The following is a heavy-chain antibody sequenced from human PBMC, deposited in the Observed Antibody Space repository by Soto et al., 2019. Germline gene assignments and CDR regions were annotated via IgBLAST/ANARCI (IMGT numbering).Heavy chain of an antibody. CDR2: ISGSGGST. D-gene: IGHD6-19*01. V-gene: IGHV3-23*01. Sequence: GGSLRLSCAASGFTFSSYAMSWVRQAPGKGLEWVSAISGSGGSTYYADYVKGRFTISRDNSKNTLFLQMISLRAEYTAVFYCAKVVDSSGWYPLFDYWGQGTLVTVSS. CDR3: AKVVDSSGWYPLFDY. CDR1: GFTFSSYA. J-gene: IGHJ4*02.